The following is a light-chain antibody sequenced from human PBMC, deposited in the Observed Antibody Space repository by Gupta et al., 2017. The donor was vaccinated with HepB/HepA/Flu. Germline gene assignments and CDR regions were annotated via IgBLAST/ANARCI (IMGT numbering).Light chain of an antibody. J-gene: IGKJ1*01. CDR2: DAS. CDR3: QQRSNWRGWT. V-gene: IGKV3-11*01. CDR1: QSVSSY. Sequence: DIVFTQSPATLSLSPGERATLSCRASQSVSSYLAWYQQKPGQAPRLLIYDASNRATGIPARFSGSGSGTDFTLTISSLEPEDFAVYYCQQRSNWRGWTFGQGTKVEIK.